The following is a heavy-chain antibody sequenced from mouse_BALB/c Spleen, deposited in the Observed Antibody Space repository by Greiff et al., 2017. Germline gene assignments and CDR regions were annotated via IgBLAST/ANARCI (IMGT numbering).Heavy chain of an antibody. V-gene: IGHV2-9*02. CDR1: GFSLTSYG. Sequence: QVQLQQSGPGLVAPSQSLSITCTVSGFSLTSYGVHWVRQPPGKGLEWLGVIWAGGSTNYNSALMSRLSISKDNSKSQVFLKMNSLQTDDTAMYYCARDPPSYYRYEKGMDYWGQGTSVTVSS. D-gene: IGHD2-14*01. CDR3: ARDPPSYYRYEKGMDY. CDR2: IWAGGST. J-gene: IGHJ4*01.